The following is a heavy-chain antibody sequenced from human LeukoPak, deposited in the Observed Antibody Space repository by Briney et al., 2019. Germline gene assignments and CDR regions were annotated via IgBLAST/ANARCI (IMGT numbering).Heavy chain of an antibody. CDR1: GFTVSSNY. Sequence: PGGSLRLSCAASGFTVSSNYMSWVRQAPGKGLEWVSVIYSGGSTYYADSVKGRFTISRDNSKNTLYLQMNSLRAEDTAVYYCARVLVGATDDAFDIWGQGTMVTVSS. CDR2: IYSGGST. D-gene: IGHD1-26*01. CDR3: ARVLVGATDDAFDI. V-gene: IGHV3-53*01. J-gene: IGHJ3*02.